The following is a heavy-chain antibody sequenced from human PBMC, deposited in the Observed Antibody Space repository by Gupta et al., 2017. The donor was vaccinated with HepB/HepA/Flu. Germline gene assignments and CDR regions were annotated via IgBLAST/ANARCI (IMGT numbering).Heavy chain of an antibody. Sequence: QVQLQESGPGLVKPSETLSLTCTVSGGSVSSGSYYWSWIRQPPGKGLEWIGYIYYSGSTNYNPSLKSRVTISVDTSKNQFSLKLSSVTAADTAVYYCARSPPPQYSSSWHDAFDIWGQGTMVTVSS. CDR3: ARSPPPQYSSSWHDAFDI. V-gene: IGHV4-61*01. CDR2: IYYSGST. CDR1: GGSVSSGSYY. J-gene: IGHJ3*02. D-gene: IGHD6-13*01.